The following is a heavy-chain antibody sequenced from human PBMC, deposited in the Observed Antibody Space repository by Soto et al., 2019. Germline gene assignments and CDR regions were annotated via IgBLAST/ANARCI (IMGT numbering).Heavy chain of an antibody. CDR2: ISGSGGGT. D-gene: IGHD4-17*01. J-gene: IGHJ5*02. V-gene: IGHV3-23*01. Sequence: EVQLLESGGGLVQPGGSLRLSCAASGFTFSSNAMSWVRQAPGKGLEWVSGISGSGGGTYYADSVKGRFTISRDNSKNTLYLQMNSLRVEDTAVYYCAKDYGDYVGWFDPWGQGALVTVSS. CDR1: GFTFSSNA. CDR3: AKDYGDYVGWFDP.